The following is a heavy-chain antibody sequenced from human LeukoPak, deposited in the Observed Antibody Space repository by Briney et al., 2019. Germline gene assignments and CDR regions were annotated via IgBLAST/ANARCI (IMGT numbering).Heavy chain of an antibody. D-gene: IGHD6-19*01. CDR2: IIPFLDKA. V-gene: IGHV1-69*04. J-gene: IGHJ5*02. CDR1: GGTFSNYA. Sequence: GASVKVSCKASGGTFSNYAISWVRQAPGQGLEWMGRIIPFLDKADYAQKFQGRVTVTADKSTSTAYMELSSLRSEDTAVYYCARDYGSGSRFDPWGQGTLVTVSS. CDR3: ARDYGSGSRFDP.